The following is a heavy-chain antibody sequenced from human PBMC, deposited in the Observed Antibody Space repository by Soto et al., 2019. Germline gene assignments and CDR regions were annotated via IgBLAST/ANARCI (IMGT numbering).Heavy chain of an antibody. J-gene: IGHJ4*02. V-gene: IGHV3-23*01. CDR2: ISGTGGST. CDR1: GFTFRTYA. D-gene: IGHD6-6*01. Sequence: GGSQRLSCAASGFTFRTYAVSWVRQAPGKGLEWVSAISGTGGSTYYADSVKGRFTISRDNSKNTLYLQMNSLRAEDTAVYYCAKNWDTTSSSSSHWGQGTLVTVSS. CDR3: AKNWDTTSSSSSH.